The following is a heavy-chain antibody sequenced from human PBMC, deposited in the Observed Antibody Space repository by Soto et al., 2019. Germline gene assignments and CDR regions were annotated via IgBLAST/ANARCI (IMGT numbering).Heavy chain of an antibody. D-gene: IGHD2-21*02. J-gene: IGHJ2*01. CDR3: ARDFPPGTFGGNSGWYFDL. CDR2: IYAGGNT. Sequence: EVQLVETGGGLIQPGGSLRLSCAASGLTVSPSYMNWVRQAPGKGLEWVSVIYAGGNTYYADSVKGRFTISRDNSKNTLYLQTNSLRDEDTAVYYCARDFPPGTFGGNSGWYFDLWGRGTLVTVSS. CDR1: GLTVSPSY. V-gene: IGHV3-53*02.